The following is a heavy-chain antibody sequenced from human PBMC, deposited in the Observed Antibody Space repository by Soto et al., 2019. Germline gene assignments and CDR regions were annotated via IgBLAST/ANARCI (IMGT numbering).Heavy chain of an antibody. CDR1: GGSISSYY. Sequence: SETLSVTCTVSGGSISSYYWSWIRQPPGKGLEWIGYIYYSGSTNYNPSLKSRVTISVDTSKNQFSLKLSSVTAADTAVYYCARAGWDYYDSSGYYLDYWGQGTLVNVSS. J-gene: IGHJ4*02. CDR3: ARAGWDYYDSSGYYLDY. CDR2: IYYSGST. V-gene: IGHV4-59*01. D-gene: IGHD3-22*01.